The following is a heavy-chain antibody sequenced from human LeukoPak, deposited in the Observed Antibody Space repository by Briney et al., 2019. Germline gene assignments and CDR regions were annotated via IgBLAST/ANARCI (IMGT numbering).Heavy chain of an antibody. CDR3: ARGPYQLLSPFDY. CDR2: ISGSGGST. D-gene: IGHD2-2*01. J-gene: IGHJ4*02. V-gene: IGHV3-23*01. Sequence: PGGSLRLSCAASGFTFSSYAMSWVRQAPGKGLEWVSGISGSGGSTYYADSVKGRFTISRDNSKNTLYLQMNSLRAEDTAVYYCARGPYQLLSPFDYWGQGTLVTVSS. CDR1: GFTFSSYA.